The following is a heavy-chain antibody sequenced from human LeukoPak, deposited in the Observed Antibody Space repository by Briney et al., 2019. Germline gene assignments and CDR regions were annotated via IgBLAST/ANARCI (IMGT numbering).Heavy chain of an antibody. Sequence: KPGGSLRLSCAASGFTFSDSFMSWIRQAPGKGLEWLSYISHSGSNLDYAESVRGRFTISRDNANHSLYLQINSLRAEDTAVYYCARGDSSGAPDYWGQGTLVTVSS. J-gene: IGHJ4*02. V-gene: IGHV3-11*01. CDR3: ARGDSSGAPDY. CDR1: GFTFSDSF. CDR2: ISHSGSNL. D-gene: IGHD3-22*01.